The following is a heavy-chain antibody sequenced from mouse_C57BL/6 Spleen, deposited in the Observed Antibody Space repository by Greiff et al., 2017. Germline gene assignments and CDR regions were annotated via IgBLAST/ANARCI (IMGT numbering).Heavy chain of an antibody. Sequence: QVQLQQPGAELVKPGASVKLSCKASGYTFTSYWMHWVKQRPGQGLEWIGMIHPNSGSTNYNEKFKSKATLTVDKSSSTAYMQLSSLTSEDSAVYYCARPYGYYPYYFDYWGQGTTLTVSS. CDR3: ARPYGYYPYYFDY. V-gene: IGHV1-64*01. CDR2: IHPNSGST. CDR1: GYTFTSYW. J-gene: IGHJ2*01. D-gene: IGHD2-3*01.